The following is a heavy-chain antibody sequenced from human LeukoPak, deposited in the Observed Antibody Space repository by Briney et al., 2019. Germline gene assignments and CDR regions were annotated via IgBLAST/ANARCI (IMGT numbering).Heavy chain of an antibody. CDR1: GDSISSYY. D-gene: IGHD3-10*01. V-gene: IGHV4-59*01. CDR3: ARDRGGFSANFDY. Sequence: PSETLSLTCTVSGDSISSYYWSWIRQPPGKGLEWIGYIYNSATTNYNPSLKSRVTISMDTSKNQSSLKLTSVTAADTAVYYCARDRGGFSANFDYWGQGTLVTVSS. J-gene: IGHJ4*02. CDR2: IYNSATT.